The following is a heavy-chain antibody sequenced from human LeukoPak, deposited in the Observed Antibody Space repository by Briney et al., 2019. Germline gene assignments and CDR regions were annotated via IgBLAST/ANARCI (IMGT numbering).Heavy chain of an antibody. CDR2: ISSSSSYI. J-gene: IGHJ4*02. D-gene: IGHD3-22*01. V-gene: IGHV3-21*01. CDR3: ARVDSSGYNQHHDY. Sequence: GGSLRLSCAASGFTFSSYSMNWVRQAPGKGLEWVSSISSSSSYIYYADSVKGRFTISRDNAKNSLYLHMNSLRAEDTAVYYCARVDSSGYNQHHDYWGQGTLVTVSS. CDR1: GFTFSSYS.